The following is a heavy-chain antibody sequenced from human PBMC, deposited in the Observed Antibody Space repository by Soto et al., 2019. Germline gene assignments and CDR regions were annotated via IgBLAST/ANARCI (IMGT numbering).Heavy chain of an antibody. V-gene: IGHV4-30-4*01. D-gene: IGHD3-3*01. Sequence: SETLSLTCTVSGGSITSGDYYWSWIRQPPGKGLEWIGYIYYTGSSYYNPSLKSRLTISVDTSKNQFSLKLSSVTAADTAVYYCARANYNFWSGYHDYWGQGPLVTVSS. CDR1: GGSITSGDYY. CDR2: IYYTGSS. CDR3: ARANYNFWSGYHDY. J-gene: IGHJ4*02.